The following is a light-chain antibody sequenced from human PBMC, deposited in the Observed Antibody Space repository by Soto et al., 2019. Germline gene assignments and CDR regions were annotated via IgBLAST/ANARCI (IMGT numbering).Light chain of an antibody. V-gene: IGKV3-20*01. J-gene: IGKJ1*01. CDR1: QSVSSSY. Sequence: EIVLTQSPGTLSLSPGERATLSCRASQSVSSSYLAWYQQKPGQAPRLLIYGASSRATAITDRFSSSGSWRNVTLTISSLQPEDYAVYYYQQYGSSSSTFGQGTKVEIK. CDR2: GAS. CDR3: QQYGSSSST.